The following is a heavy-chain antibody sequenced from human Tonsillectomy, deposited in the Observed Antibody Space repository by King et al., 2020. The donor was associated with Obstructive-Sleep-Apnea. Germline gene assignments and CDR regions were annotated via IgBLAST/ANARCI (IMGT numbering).Heavy chain of an antibody. J-gene: IGHJ4*02. V-gene: IGHV3-49*03. Sequence: VQLVESGGGLVLPGRSLRLSWTASGFTFGEYGMSWFRQAPGKGLERVGFIRSTGQGGTTEYAAPVKGRFTISRDDSKNIAYVQMNSLKIEDTAVYYCIRGAMGTTYDYWGQGTLVTVSS. D-gene: IGHD2/OR15-2a*01. CDR3: IRGAMGTTYDY. CDR1: GFTFGEYG. CDR2: IRSTGQGGTT.